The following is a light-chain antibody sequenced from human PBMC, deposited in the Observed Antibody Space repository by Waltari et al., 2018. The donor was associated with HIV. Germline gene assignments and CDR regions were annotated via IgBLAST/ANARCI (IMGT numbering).Light chain of an antibody. CDR1: TLGDKY. Sequence: SYEVTQPPSVSVSPGQTASITCSGDTLGDKYACWYQQRPGQSPVLVIYQDSKRPSAIPERFSGSNSGNTATLTISGTQAMDEADYYCQAWDSGTVVFGGGTKLTVL. V-gene: IGLV3-1*01. J-gene: IGLJ2*01. CDR3: QAWDSGTVV. CDR2: QDS.